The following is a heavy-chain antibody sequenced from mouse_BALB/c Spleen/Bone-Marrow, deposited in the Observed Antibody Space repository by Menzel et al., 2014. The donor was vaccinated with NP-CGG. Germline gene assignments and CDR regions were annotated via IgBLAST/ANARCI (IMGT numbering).Heavy chain of an antibody. CDR2: IWSGGST. V-gene: IGHV2-2*02. D-gene: IGHD4-1*01. J-gene: IGHJ2*01. CDR1: GFSFPNYG. Sequence: VQLQQSGPGLVQPSQSLSITCTVSGFSFPNYGVHWVRQSPGKGLEWLGVIWSGGSTDYNAAFISRLSISKDNSKSQVLFKMNSLQVNDTAIYYCARNPVGRNYFDYWGQGTTLTVSS. CDR3: ARNPVGRNYFDY.